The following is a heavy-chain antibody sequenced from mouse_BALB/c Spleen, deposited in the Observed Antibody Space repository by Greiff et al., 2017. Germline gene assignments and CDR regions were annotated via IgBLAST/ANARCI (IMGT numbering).Heavy chain of an antibody. J-gene: IGHJ3*01. V-gene: IGHV5-17*02. CDR1: GFTFSSFG. D-gene: IGHD1-2*01. Sequence: EVMLVESGGGLVQPGGSRKLSCAASGFTFSSFGMHWVRQAPEKGLEWVAYISSGSSTIYYADTVKGRFTISRDNPKNTLFLQMTSLRSEDTAMYYCARSFTTAPDWGQGTLVTVSA. CDR3: ARSFTTAPD. CDR2: ISSGSSTI.